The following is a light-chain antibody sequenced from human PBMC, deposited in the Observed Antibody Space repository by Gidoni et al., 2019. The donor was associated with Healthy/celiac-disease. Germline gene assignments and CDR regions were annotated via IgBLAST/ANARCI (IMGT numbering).Light chain of an antibody. J-gene: IGKJ1*01. CDR2: GAS. CDR1: QSVSSN. CDR3: QQ. Sequence: EIVMTQSPATLSVSPGESATLSCRASQSVSSNLAWYQQKPGQVPRLLIDGASTRATGIPARFSGSGSGKEFTLTIRSMQSEDLAVYYCQQFGQXTKVEIK. V-gene: IGKV3-15*01.